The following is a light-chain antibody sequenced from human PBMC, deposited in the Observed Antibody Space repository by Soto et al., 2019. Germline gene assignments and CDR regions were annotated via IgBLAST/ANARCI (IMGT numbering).Light chain of an antibody. J-gene: IGKJ2*01. CDR2: GAS. CDR1: QSVSSSY. Sequence: EIVLTQSPGTLSLSPGERATLSCRASQSVSSSYLAWYQQKPGQAPRLLIDGASSSATGIPDRFSGSGSGTDFTLTISRLEPEDFAVYYCQQYGSSPGMYTFGQGTKLEIK. CDR3: QQYGSSPGMYT. V-gene: IGKV3-20*01.